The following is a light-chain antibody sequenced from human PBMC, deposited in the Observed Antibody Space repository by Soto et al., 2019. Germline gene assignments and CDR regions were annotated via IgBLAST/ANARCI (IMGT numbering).Light chain of an antibody. CDR1: SNDVGGYNH. V-gene: IGLV2-14*01. J-gene: IGLJ1*01. CDR3: NSYTRSNGALYV. Sequence: QSVLTQPASMSGSPGQSITISCTGTSNDVGGYNHVSWYQQHPGKAPKLLIYGVNNRPSGVSNRFSGSKSANTASLTISGLHADYDADYYCNSYTRSNGALYVFGTGTKLTVL. CDR2: GVN.